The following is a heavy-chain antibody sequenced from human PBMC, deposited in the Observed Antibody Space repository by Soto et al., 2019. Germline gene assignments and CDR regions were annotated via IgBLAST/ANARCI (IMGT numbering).Heavy chain of an antibody. J-gene: IGHJ6*04. D-gene: IGHD3-16*01. CDR3: AREGVRDMDA. V-gene: IGHV1-24*01. CDR2: FDPEDGET. CDR1: GYTLTELS. Sequence: ASVKVSCKVSGYTLTELSMNWVRQAPGKGLEWMGGFDPEDGETIYAQKFQGRVTMTWDTSITTAYMELSSLRSENTAVNFCAREGVRDMDAWGKGNTITVSS.